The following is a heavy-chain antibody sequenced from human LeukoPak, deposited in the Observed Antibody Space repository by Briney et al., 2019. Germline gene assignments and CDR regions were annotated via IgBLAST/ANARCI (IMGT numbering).Heavy chain of an antibody. CDR2: INHNSGGT. J-gene: IGHJ6*03. V-gene: IGHV1-2*02. Sequence: ASVKVSCKASGYTFTCYYMHWVRQAPGQGIEWMGWINHNSGGTNYAQKFQGRVTMTRDTSISTAYMELSRLRSDDTAVYYCARDQAAAGTDYYYYYMDVWGKGTTVTISS. D-gene: IGHD6-13*01. CDR3: ARDQAAAGTDYYYYYMDV. CDR1: GYTFTCYY.